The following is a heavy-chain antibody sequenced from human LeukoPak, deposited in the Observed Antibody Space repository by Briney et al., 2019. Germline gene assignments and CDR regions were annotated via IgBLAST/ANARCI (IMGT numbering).Heavy chain of an antibody. V-gene: IGHV4-34*01. CDR1: GGSFSGYY. Sequence: KTSGTLSLTCAVYGGSFSGYYWSWIRQPPGKGLEWIGEINHSGSTNYNPSLKSRVTISVDTSKNQFSLKLRSVTAAHTAGYYWGRGGRIQLWLYFCYWGQGTLVTVSS. CDR3: GRGGRIQLWLYFCY. J-gene: IGHJ4*02. D-gene: IGHD5-18*01. CDR2: INHSGST.